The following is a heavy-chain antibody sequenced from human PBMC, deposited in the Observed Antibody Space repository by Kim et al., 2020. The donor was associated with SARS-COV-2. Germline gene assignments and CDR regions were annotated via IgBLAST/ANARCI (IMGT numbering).Heavy chain of an antibody. CDR1: GYTFTSYG. Sequence: ASVKVSCKASGYTFTSYGISWVRQAPGQGLEWMGWISAYNGNTNYAQKLQGRVTMTTDTSTSTAYMELRSLRSDDTAVYYCARDPGYNWNDDYFDYWGQGTLVTVSS. CDR2: ISAYNGNT. D-gene: IGHD1-1*01. V-gene: IGHV1-18*04. CDR3: ARDPGYNWNDDYFDY. J-gene: IGHJ4*02.